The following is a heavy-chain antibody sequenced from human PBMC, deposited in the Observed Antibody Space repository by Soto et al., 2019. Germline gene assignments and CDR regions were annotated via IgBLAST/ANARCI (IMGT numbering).Heavy chain of an antibody. CDR3: TRDWKQLVPPFYGMDV. J-gene: IGHJ6*02. D-gene: IGHD6-13*01. CDR2: VYYSGTP. Sequence: SETLSLTCTVSGGSVSSATYYWNWIRQPPGKGLEWIGSVYYSGTPNYNPSLKSRVTISMDTSYNRLSLKLRSVTAADTAVYYCTRDWKQLVPPFYGMDVWGQGTTVTVSS. CDR1: GGSVSSATYY. V-gene: IGHV4-61*01.